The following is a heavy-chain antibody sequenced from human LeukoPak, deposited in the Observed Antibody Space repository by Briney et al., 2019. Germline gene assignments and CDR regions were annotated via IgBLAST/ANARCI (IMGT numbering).Heavy chain of an antibody. CDR3: ARVKTPRIYNYFDY. V-gene: IGHV3-30*04. Sequence: PGRSLRLSCAASGFTFSSYAMHWVRQAPGKGLEWVAVISYDGSNKYYADSVKGRFTISRDNSKNTLYLQMNSLRAEDTAVYYCARVKTPRIYNYFDYWGQGTLVTVSS. D-gene: IGHD4-23*01. CDR1: GFTFSSYA. J-gene: IGHJ4*02. CDR2: ISYDGSNK.